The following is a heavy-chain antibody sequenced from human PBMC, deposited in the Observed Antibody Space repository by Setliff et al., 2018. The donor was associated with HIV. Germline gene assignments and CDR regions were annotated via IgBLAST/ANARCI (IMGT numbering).Heavy chain of an antibody. V-gene: IGHV3-7*01. Sequence: GGSLRLSCAASGFTFSSYWMSWVRQAPGKGLEWVANIKQDGSEKYYVDSVKGRFTISRDNAKNPLYLQMNSLRAEDTAVYYCARDLKAIAAAVHDAFDIWGQGTMVTVSS. CDR2: IKQDGSEK. J-gene: IGHJ3*02. D-gene: IGHD6-13*01. CDR1: GFTFSSYW. CDR3: ARDLKAIAAAVHDAFDI.